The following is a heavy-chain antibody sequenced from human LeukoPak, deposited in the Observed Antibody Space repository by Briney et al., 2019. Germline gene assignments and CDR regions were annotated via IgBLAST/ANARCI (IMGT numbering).Heavy chain of an antibody. J-gene: IGHJ4*02. V-gene: IGHV4-4*02. D-gene: IGHD3-22*01. Sequence: SETLSLTCAVSGGSISSSNWWSWVRQPPGKGLEWIGEIYHSGSTNYNPSLKSRVTISVDKSKNQFSLKLSSVTAADTAVYYCAKGAHPRGYYDSSGYYYFDYWGQGTLVTVSS. CDR2: IYHSGST. CDR3: AKGAHPRGYYDSSGYYYFDY. CDR1: GGSISSSNW.